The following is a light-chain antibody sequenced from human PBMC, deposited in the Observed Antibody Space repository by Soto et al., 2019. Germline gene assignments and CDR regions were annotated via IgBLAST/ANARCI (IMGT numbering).Light chain of an antibody. J-gene: IGKJ1*01. Sequence: DSVMTQSPLSLPVTPGEPASISCRSSQSLLHSNGYNYLDWYLQKPGQSPQLLIYLGSNRASGVPDRFSGSGSGTDFTLKISRVEAEDVGVYYCMQTLQTAWTFGQGTKVDNK. CDR3: MQTLQTAWT. CDR1: QSLLHSNGYNY. CDR2: LGS. V-gene: IGKV2-28*01.